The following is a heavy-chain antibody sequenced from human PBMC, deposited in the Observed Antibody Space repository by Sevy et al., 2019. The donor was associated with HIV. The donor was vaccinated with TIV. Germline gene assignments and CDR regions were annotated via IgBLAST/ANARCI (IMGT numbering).Heavy chain of an antibody. J-gene: IGHJ3*02. CDR1: GFTFVTYA. V-gene: IGHV3-23*01. D-gene: IGHD3-22*01. CDR2: ISGSGGST. Sequence: GGSLRLSCAASGFTFVTYAMNWVRQAPGKGLEWASGISGSGGSTYYADSVKGRFTISRDNSKNTLYLQMNSLRAEDTAVYYCAKDVYDSSGYYPMGAFDIWGQGTMVTVSS. CDR3: AKDVYDSSGYYPMGAFDI.